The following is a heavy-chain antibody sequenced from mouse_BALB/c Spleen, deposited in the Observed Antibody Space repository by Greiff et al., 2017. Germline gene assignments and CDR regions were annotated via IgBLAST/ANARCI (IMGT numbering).Heavy chain of an antibody. CDR1: GFTFSDYY. Sequence: EVKLVESGGGLVKPGGSLKLSCAASGFTFSDYYMYWVRQTPEKRLEWVATISDGGSYTYYPDSVKGRFTISRDNAKNNLYLQMSSLKSEDTAMYYCARQDDYPNYAMDYWGQGTSVTVSS. V-gene: IGHV5-4*02. CDR3: ARQDDYPNYAMDY. D-gene: IGHD2-4*01. CDR2: ISDGGSYT. J-gene: IGHJ4*01.